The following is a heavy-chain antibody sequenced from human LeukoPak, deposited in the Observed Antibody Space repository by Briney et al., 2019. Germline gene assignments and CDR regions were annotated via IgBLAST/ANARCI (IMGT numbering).Heavy chain of an antibody. D-gene: IGHD2-8*01. V-gene: IGHV3-21*01. Sequence: GGSLKLSCAASGFTFRNYNMNWVRQAPGKGLGWVSYISESSSFIQYADSLKGRFAISRDNAKNSLYLQINSLRAEDTAVYYCARQRGYCSSGVCRGWFDPWGQGTLVTVSS. CDR1: GFTFRNYN. J-gene: IGHJ5*02. CDR2: ISESSSFI. CDR3: ARQRGYCSSGVCRGWFDP.